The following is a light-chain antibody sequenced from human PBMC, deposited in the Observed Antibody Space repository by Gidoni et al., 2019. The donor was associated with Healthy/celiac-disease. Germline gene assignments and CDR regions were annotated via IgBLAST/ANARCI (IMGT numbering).Light chain of an antibody. CDR2: AAS. CDR3: QQYYSYPRT. V-gene: IGKV1-8*01. J-gene: IGKJ1*01. CDR1: QGISSY. Sequence: AIRMTQSPSSLSASTGNRVTITCRASQGISSYLAWYQQRPGKAPKLLIYAASTLQSGVPSRFSGSGSGTDFTLTISCLQSGDFATYYCQQYYSYPRTFXXXTKVEIK.